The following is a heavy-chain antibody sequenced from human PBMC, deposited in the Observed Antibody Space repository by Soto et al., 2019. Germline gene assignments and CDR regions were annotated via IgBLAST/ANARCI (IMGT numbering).Heavy chain of an antibody. J-gene: IGHJ3*01. D-gene: IGHD4-17*01. Sequence: GGSLRLSCEGSGFNFRNFNMIWVRQAPGKGLEWVSSVSGSSSYIYYADSVKGRFTVSRDNANNLVFLQMNGLRPEDTAMYYCARDLRGHYGPWGQGTMVTVSS. CDR1: GFNFRNFN. V-gene: IGHV3-21*06. CDR2: VSGSSSYI. CDR3: ARDLRGHYGP.